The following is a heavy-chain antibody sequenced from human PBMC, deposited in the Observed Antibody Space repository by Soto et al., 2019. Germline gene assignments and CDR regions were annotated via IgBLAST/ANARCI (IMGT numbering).Heavy chain of an antibody. CDR2: IYYSGTT. V-gene: IGHV4-39*01. J-gene: IGHJ6*02. Sequence: SETLCLTCTVSRGSIISGGYYSSWTPQPPGKGLEWIGSIYYSGTTYYDPSLKSRVTMSVDTSKNQFSLKLSSMTAADTAVYYCARHLRRGPIVKGMDVWGQGTTVT. CDR3: ARHLRRGPIVKGMDV. CDR1: RGSIISGGYY. D-gene: IGHD2-21*01.